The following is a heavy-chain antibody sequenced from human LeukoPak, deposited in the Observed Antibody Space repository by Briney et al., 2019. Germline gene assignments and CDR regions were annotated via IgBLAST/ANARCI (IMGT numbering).Heavy chain of an antibody. CDR2: IYTSGST. Sequence: SETLSLTCTVSGGSISSYYWSWIRQPAGKGLEWIGRIYTSGSTNYNPSLKSRVTMSVDTSKNQFSLKLSSVTAADTAVYYCARARLRFLSGPYDAFDIWGKGTMVTVSS. D-gene: IGHD2-15*01. V-gene: IGHV4-4*07. J-gene: IGHJ3*02. CDR3: ARARLRFLSGPYDAFDI. CDR1: GGSISSYY.